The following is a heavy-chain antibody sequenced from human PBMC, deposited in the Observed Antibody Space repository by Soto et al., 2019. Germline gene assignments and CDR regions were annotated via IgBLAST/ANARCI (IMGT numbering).Heavy chain of an antibody. V-gene: IGHV1-58*01. CDR2: IVVGSGNT. D-gene: IGHD3-16*01. Sequence: SVKVSCKASGFTFTSSAVQWVRQARGQRLEWIGGIVVGSGNTNYAQKFQERVTITRDMSTSTAYMELSSLRSEDTAVYYCAADAVWAGDYYYYGMDVWGQGTTVTVSS. CDR3: AADAVWAGDYYYYGMDV. CDR1: GFTFTSSA. J-gene: IGHJ6*02.